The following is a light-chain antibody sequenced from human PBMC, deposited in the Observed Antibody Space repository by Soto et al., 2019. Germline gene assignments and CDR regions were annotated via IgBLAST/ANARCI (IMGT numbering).Light chain of an antibody. CDR1: PSVNSNY. Sequence: EIVLTQSPGTLSLSPGERATLSCRASPSVNSNYLAWYQQKRGQAPRLLIYGASSRATGSPDRFSGSGSGTDFTLTISRLEPEDFAVYYCQESPRTFGHGTKVEIK. CDR3: QESPRT. CDR2: GAS. V-gene: IGKV3-20*01. J-gene: IGKJ1*01.